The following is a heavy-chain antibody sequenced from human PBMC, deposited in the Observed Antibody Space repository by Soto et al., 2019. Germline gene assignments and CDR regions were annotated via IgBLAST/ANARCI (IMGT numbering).Heavy chain of an antibody. Sequence: QVQLQQWGAGLLKPSETLSLTCAVYGGSFSDHYWSWFRRTPGKGWEWIGEINHSGRTNYNPSFKSRVTISVDTSKNQFSLYLSSVTAADTAVIYCARGVGGYSYGGLDSWGQGTLVTVSA. CDR1: GGSFSDHY. CDR3: ARGVGGYSYGGLDS. J-gene: IGHJ5*01. V-gene: IGHV4-34*01. D-gene: IGHD5-18*01. CDR2: INHSGRT.